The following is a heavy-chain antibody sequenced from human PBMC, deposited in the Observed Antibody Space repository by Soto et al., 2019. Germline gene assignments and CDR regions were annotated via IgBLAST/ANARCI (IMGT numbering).Heavy chain of an antibody. CDR2: ISSSSSYT. CDR3: ARDHHRYSRYDYVDY. J-gene: IGHJ4*02. CDR1: GFTFSDYY. V-gene: IGHV3-11*05. Sequence: PGGSLRLSCAASGFTFSDYYMSWIRQAPGKGLEWVSYISSSSSYTNYADSVKGRFTISRDNAKNSLYLQMNSLRADDTAVYYCARDHHRYSRYDYVDYWGQGTLVTVSS. D-gene: IGHD5-12*01.